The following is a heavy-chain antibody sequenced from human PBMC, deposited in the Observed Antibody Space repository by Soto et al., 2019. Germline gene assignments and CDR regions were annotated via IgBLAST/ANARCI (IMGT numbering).Heavy chain of an antibody. Sequence: SETLSLTCTVSGGSISSYYWSWIRQPPGKGLEWIGYIYYSGSTNYNPSLKSRVTISVDTSKNQFSLKLSSVTAADTAVYYCARGLYSGSYLVGYWGQGTLVTVSS. J-gene: IGHJ4*02. CDR2: IYYSGST. CDR1: GGSISSYY. D-gene: IGHD1-26*01. V-gene: IGHV4-59*01. CDR3: ARGLYSGSYLVGY.